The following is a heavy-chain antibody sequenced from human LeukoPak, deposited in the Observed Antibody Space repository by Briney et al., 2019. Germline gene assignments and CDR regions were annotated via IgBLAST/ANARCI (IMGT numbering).Heavy chain of an antibody. CDR2: IKSKTDSGTT. Sequence: GGSLRLSCAASGFTFSNAWMSWVRQAPGKGLEWVDRIKSKTDSGTTDYAAPVKGRFTISRDDSKNTLYLQMNSLKTEDTAVYYCTQQTRITMVRDAFDIWGQGTMVTVSS. CDR1: GFTFSNAW. D-gene: IGHD3-10*01. J-gene: IGHJ3*02. V-gene: IGHV3-15*01. CDR3: TQQTRITMVRDAFDI.